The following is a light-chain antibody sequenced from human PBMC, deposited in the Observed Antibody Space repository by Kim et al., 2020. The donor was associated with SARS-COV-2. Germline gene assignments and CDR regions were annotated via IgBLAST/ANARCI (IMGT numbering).Light chain of an antibody. CDR2: EDN. Sequence: NFMLTQPHSVSGSPEKTVTISCTRSGGSIAANYVQWYQQRPGSPPITVIYEDNRRPSGVPDRFSGSIDTSSNSASLTISGLRTEDETDYYCQSYDGSGWVFGGGTKLTVL. CDR3: QSYDGSGWV. CDR1: GGSIAANY. J-gene: IGLJ3*02. V-gene: IGLV6-57*04.